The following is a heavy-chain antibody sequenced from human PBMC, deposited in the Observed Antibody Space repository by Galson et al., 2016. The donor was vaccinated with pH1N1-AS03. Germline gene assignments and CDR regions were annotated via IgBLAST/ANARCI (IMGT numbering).Heavy chain of an antibody. CDR1: GYTFTDYY. Sequence: SVKVSCKASGYTFTDYYIHWVRQAPGQGLEWMGRLTPNSGVTNYAQKFQGRVTMTRDMSLTTAYIEMSILKSDDTAGYYCATKQKLASWGQGTLVTASS. D-gene: IGHD1-1*01. V-gene: IGHV1-2*06. CDR2: LTPNSGVT. J-gene: IGHJ4*02. CDR3: ATKQKLAS.